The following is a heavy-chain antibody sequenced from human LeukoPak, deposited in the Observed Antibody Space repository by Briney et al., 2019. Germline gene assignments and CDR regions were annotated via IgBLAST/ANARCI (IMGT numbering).Heavy chain of an antibody. Sequence: SVKVSCKASGGTFSSYAISWVRQAPGQGLEWMGGIIPIFGTANYAQKFQGRVTITADKSTSTAYMELSSLRSEDTAVYYCARDHRRRYCSSTSCYLGWFDPWGQGTLVTVSS. V-gene: IGHV1-69*06. CDR1: GGTFSSYA. J-gene: IGHJ5*02. CDR2: IIPIFGTA. D-gene: IGHD2-2*01. CDR3: ARDHRRRYCSSTSCYLGWFDP.